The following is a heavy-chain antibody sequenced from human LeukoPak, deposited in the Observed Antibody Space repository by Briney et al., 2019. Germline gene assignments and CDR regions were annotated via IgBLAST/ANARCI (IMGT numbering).Heavy chain of an antibody. CDR3: ARASYSSSFDY. CDR1: GFTFSSYA. CDR2: ISGSGGST. J-gene: IGHJ4*02. V-gene: IGHV3-23*01. Sequence: PGGSLRLSCAASGFTFSSYAMSWVRQAPGKGLEWVSAISGSGGSTYYADSVKGRFTISRDNAKNSLYLQMNSLRAEDTAVYYCARASYSSSFDYWGQGTLVTVSS. D-gene: IGHD6-13*01.